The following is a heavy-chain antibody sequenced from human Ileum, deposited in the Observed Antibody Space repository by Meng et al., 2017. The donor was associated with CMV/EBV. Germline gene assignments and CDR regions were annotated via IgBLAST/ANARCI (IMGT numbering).Heavy chain of an antibody. CDR3: ARSFDY. CDR1: GFTFNSYW. J-gene: IGHJ4*02. V-gene: IGHV3-74*01. Sequence: EVELVEAGGGLAQSGAFLRLSCAASGFTFNSYWMHWVRQAPVKGLVWVSSIKSDGSSTNYADSVKGRFTISRDNAKNTLYLQMNSLRAEDTAVYYCARSFDYWGQGTLVTVSS. CDR2: IKSDGSST.